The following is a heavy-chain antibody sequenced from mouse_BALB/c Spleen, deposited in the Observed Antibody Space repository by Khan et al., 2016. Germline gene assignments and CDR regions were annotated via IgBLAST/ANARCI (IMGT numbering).Heavy chain of an antibody. CDR2: ISYSGST. CDR1: GYSITSDYA. Sequence: EVQLQESGPGLVKPSQSLSLTCTVTGYSITSDYAWNWIRQFPGNKLEWMGYISYSGSTSYNPSLKSRISITRDTSKNQFFLQLNSVTTEDTATYYSARRVIFRFYAMDYWGQGTSVTVSS. D-gene: IGHD2-13*01. J-gene: IGHJ4*01. V-gene: IGHV3-2*02. CDR3: ARRVIFRFYAMDY.